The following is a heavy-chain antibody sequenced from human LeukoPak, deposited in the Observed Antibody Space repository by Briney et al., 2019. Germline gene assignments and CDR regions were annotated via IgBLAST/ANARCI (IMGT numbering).Heavy chain of an antibody. CDR1: GGSISSGSYY. CDR3: ARGNNWNPGYFDY. V-gene: IGHV4-61*02. CDR2: IYTSGST. J-gene: IGHJ4*02. D-gene: IGHD1-20*01. Sequence: SQTLSLTCTVSGGSISSGSYYWSWIRQPAGKGLEWIGRIYTSGSTNYNPSLKSRVTISVDTSKNQFSLKLSSVTAADTAVYYCARGNNWNPGYFDYWGQGTLVTVSS.